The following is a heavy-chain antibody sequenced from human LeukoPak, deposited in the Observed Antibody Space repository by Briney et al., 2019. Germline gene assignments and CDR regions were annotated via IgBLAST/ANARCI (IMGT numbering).Heavy chain of an antibody. J-gene: IGHJ4*02. Sequence: GASLRLSCAASGFTFYSYAMGWDRQAPGKGLGWVSSIGRGGDTTFYADSVKGRFTIPRDNSTNTRYRRNNSLRAEDTAVYYCARNGDYWGQGTLGTVSS. CDR3: ARNGDY. CDR2: IGRGGDTT. D-gene: IGHD2-8*01. V-gene: IGHV3-23*01. CDR1: GFTFYSYA.